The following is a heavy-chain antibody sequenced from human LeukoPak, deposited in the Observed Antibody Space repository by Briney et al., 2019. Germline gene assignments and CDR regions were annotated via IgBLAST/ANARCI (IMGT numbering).Heavy chain of an antibody. Sequence: ASVKVSCKASGGTFSSYAISWVRQAPGQGLEWMGGIIPIFGTANYAQKFQGRVTITADESTSTAYMELSSLRSEDTAVYYCARSPPGLPGGGWYSYWGQGTLVTVSS. J-gene: IGHJ4*02. CDR3: ARSPPGLPGGGWYSY. V-gene: IGHV1-69*13. CDR1: GGTFSSYA. CDR2: IIPIFGTA. D-gene: IGHD6-19*01.